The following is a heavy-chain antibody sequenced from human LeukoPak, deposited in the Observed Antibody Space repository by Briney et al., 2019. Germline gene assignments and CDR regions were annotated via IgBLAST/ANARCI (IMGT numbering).Heavy chain of an antibody. CDR2: ISSSSSYI. J-gene: IGHJ4*02. V-gene: IGHV3-21*01. CDR1: GFTFSSYS. Sequence: PGGSLRLSCAASGFTFSSYSMNWVRQAPGKGLEWISSISSSSSYIYYAYSVKGRFTISRDNAKNSLYLQMNSLKVEDTDVYYCAGSETRGTGDFDHWGQGTLVTVSS. CDR3: AGSETRGTGDFDH. D-gene: IGHD3/OR15-3a*01.